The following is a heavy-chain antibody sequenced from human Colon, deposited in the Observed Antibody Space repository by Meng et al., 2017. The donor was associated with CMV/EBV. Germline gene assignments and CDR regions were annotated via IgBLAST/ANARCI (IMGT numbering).Heavy chain of an antibody. J-gene: IGHJ5*02. CDR1: EFDFSTYT. CDR2: ISTTGSYM. V-gene: IGHV3-21*04. CDR3: ARDVPLVRVTGLYDH. Sequence: GESLKISCVASEFDFSTYTMHWVRQAPGKGPEWVSFISTTGSYMYYADSVKGRFTISRDSAKNSLYLQMNSLRAEDTAVYYCARDVPLVRVTGLYDHWGQGTVVTVSS. D-gene: IGHD1-26*01.